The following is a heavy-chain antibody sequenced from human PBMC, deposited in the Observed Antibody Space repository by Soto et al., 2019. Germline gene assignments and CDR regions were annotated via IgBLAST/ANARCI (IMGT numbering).Heavy chain of an antibody. CDR3: ARDGYSSGFGY. CDR2: TYSGGTT. Sequence: GGSLRLSCAASGFTVSSYSMSWVRQAPGKGLECVSVTYSGGTTHYADSVKGRFTISRDKSKNTLYLQMNSLRVEDTAVYYCARDGYSSGFGYWGQGTLVTVSS. CDR1: GFTVSSYS. D-gene: IGHD5-18*01. J-gene: IGHJ4*02. V-gene: IGHV3-53*01.